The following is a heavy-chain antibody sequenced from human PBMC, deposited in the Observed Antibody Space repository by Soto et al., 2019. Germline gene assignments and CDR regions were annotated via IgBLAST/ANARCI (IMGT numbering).Heavy chain of an antibody. J-gene: IGHJ4*02. V-gene: IGHV1-46*03. CDR2: INPFDGSR. D-gene: IGHD3-10*01. CDR1: GYVFACYY. CDR3: SRVDPGETSPFDH. Sequence: TSVKVSCKASGYVFACYYSHSVRQDPGQGLEWMRWINPFDGSRMFAQSFQGRVTMTRDTSTSTVYMEVSSLRSEDTAVYYCSRVDPGETSPFDHWGQGTLVTSPQ.